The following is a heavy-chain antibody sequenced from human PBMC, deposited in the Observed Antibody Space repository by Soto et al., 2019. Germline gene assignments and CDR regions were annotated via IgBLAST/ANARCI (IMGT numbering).Heavy chain of an antibody. CDR3: SRGILV. D-gene: IGHD5-18*01. J-gene: IGHJ4*02. CDR2: ISYGGST. Sequence: QVQLQESGPGLVKPSQTLSLTCTVSGGSINSGGYCWSWIRQHPGKGLDWIGCISYGGSTSYNPSLKRRVTISVDTSKNQVSLKLTSVTAADTAVYYCSRGILVWGQGALITVSS. V-gene: IGHV4-31*03. CDR1: GGSINSGGYC.